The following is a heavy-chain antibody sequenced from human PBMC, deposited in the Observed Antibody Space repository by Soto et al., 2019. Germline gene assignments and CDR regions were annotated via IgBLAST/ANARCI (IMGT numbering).Heavy chain of an antibody. D-gene: IGHD3-10*01. V-gene: IGHV4-39*01. CDR1: GGSISSSSYY. J-gene: IGHJ6*02. CDR2: IYYSGST. Sequence: PSETLSLTYTVSGGSISSSSYYWGLIRQPPGKGLEWIGSIYYSGSTYYNPSLKSRVTISVDTSKNQFSLKLSSVTAADTAVYYCASSGITMVRGVNYYYGMDVWGQGTTVTVSS. CDR3: ASSGITMVRGVNYYYGMDV.